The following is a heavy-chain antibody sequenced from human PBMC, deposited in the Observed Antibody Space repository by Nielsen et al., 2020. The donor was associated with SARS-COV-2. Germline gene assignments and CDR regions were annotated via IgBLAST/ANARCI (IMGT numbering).Heavy chain of an antibody. D-gene: IGHD3-10*01. CDR1: VYTFTNYV. CDR3: ARARLITMVRGFAY. CDR2: INTNTGNP. J-gene: IGHJ4*02. Sequence: ASVKVSCKASVYTFTNYVMNWVRQAPGQGLEWMGRINTNTGNPTHAQGFTGRFVFSVDTSVSTAYLQISSLKAEDTAVYYCARARLITMVRGFAYWGQGSLVTVSS. V-gene: IGHV7-4-1*02.